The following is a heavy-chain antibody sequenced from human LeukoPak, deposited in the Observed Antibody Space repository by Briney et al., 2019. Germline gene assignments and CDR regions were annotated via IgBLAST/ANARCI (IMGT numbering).Heavy chain of an antibody. CDR1: GFTFSSYA. CDR2: ISGGGGST. J-gene: IGHJ4*02. V-gene: IGHV3-23*01. D-gene: IGHD3-22*01. CDR3: AKVGAEMYYYDSNGYYSDY. Sequence: GGSLRLSCAASGFTFSSYAMSWVRQAPGKGLEWVSTISGGGGSTYYADSVKGRFTISRDNSKNTLYLQMSSLRAEDTAVHYCAKVGAEMYYYDSNGYYSDYWGQGTLVTVSS.